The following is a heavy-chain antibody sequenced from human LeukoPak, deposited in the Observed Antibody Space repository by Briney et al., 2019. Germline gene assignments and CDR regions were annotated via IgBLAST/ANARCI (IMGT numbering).Heavy chain of an antibody. Sequence: SVKVSCKASGGTFSSSIISWVRQAPGQGLEWMGRIIPILGIANYAQKFQGRVTLTADKSTSTAYMELSSLRSEDTAVYYCAREDDCSSTSCYRSAFDIWGQGTMVTVSS. CDR3: AREDDCSSTSCYRSAFDI. J-gene: IGHJ3*02. CDR2: IIPILGIA. V-gene: IGHV1-69*04. CDR1: GGTFSSSI. D-gene: IGHD2-2*02.